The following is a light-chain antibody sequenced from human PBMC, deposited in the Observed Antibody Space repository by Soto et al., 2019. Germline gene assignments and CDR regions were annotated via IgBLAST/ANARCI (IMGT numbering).Light chain of an antibody. V-gene: IGKV1-5*01. CDR1: QPISSW. J-gene: IGKJ1*01. CDR3: QQYENYWT. Sequence: EIQMTQSPPTLSASVGDRVTITCRASQPISSWLAWYHQKPGKAPKLLIYDGSNLESGVPSRFSGSGSGTEFTLTISSLQPEDFGIYYCQQYENYWTFGQGTNVDIK. CDR2: DGS.